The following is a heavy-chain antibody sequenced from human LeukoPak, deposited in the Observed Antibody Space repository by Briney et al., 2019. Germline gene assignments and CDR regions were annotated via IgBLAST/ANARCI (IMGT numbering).Heavy chain of an antibody. V-gene: IGHV4-39*01. CDR2: IYYSGST. D-gene: IGHD3-10*01. CDR3: ARSVRGVISRSYFDY. J-gene: IGHJ4*02. CDR1: GGSISSGSYY. Sequence: SETLSLTCTVSGGSISSGSYYWGWIRQPPGKGLEWIGSIYYSGSTYYNPSLKSRGTISVDTSKNQFSLKLSSVTAADTAVYYCARSVRGVISRSYFDYWGQGTLVTVSS.